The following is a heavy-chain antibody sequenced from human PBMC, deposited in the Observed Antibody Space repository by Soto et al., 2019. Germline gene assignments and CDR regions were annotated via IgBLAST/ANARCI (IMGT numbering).Heavy chain of an antibody. Sequence: GGSLRLSCAASGFIVSSNYMSWVRQAPGKGLEWVSVIYSGGITYYADSVKGRFTISRDNSKNTLYLQMNSLRAEDTAIYYCARDDHGMDVWGQGTTVTVSS. V-gene: IGHV3-53*01. CDR2: IYSGGIT. J-gene: IGHJ6*02. CDR1: GFIVSSNY. CDR3: ARDDHGMDV.